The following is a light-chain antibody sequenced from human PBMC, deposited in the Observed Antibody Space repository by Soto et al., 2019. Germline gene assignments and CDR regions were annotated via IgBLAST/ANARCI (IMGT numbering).Light chain of an antibody. CDR2: GAS. V-gene: IGKV3-20*01. J-gene: IGKJ5*01. CDR1: QSVSGRY. Sequence: EIVLTQSPGTLSLSPGERATLSCRASQSVSGRYLAWYQQKPGQAPRLLIYGASSRATGIPDRFSGSGSGTDFTLTISRLEPEDFAVYYCQQYGISPRTFGQGTRLEI. CDR3: QQYGISPRT.